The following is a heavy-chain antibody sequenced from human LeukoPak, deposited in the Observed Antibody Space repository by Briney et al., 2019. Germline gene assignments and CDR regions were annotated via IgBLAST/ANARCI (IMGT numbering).Heavy chain of an antibody. D-gene: IGHD5-24*01. CDR1: GFTFSSYA. V-gene: IGHV3-23*01. J-gene: IGHJ4*02. CDR3: AKSGYTRFAY. Sequence: GGSLRLSWAASGFTFSSYAMSWVRQAPGKGLEWVSAFSGVGGGTYYADSVKGRFTISRANSKHTLCLQIDSLRAEDTAVVFCAKSGYTRFAYWGQGTLVTVSS. CDR2: FSGVGGGT.